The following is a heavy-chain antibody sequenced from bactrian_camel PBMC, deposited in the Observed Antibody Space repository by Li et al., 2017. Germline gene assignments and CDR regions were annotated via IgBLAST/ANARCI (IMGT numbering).Heavy chain of an antibody. Sequence: HVQLVESGGGSVQAGGSLRLSCVASGITSRRDFMMGWFRQAPGKEREGVGAIYTGGDNTYYADFVKGRFAISQDNAKNTVYLQMNSLKPEDTGMYYCASLRLHGGPTKRCPVNSLEVSDFPFWTQGTQVTVS. CDR2: IYTGGDNT. D-gene: IGHD1*01. J-gene: IGHJ4*01. CDR1: GITSRRDFM. V-gene: IGHV3S1*01.